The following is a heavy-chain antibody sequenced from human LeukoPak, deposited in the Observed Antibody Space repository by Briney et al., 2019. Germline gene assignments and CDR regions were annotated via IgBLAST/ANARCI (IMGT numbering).Heavy chain of an antibody. CDR1: GGSFSGYY. Sequence: SETLSLTCAVYGGSFSGYYWSWIRQPPGKGLEWIGEINHSGSTNYNPSLKSRVTISVDTSKNQFSLKLSSVTAADTAVYYCVIFDYGDYYFDYWGQGTLVTVSS. V-gene: IGHV4-34*01. CDR3: VIFDYGDYYFDY. D-gene: IGHD4-17*01. CDR2: INHSGST. J-gene: IGHJ4*02.